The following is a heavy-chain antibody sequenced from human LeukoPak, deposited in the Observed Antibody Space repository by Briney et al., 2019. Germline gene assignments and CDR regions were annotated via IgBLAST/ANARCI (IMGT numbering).Heavy chain of an antibody. CDR1: GGSFSGYY. Sequence: PSETLSLTCAVYGGSFSGYYWSWIRQPPGKGLEWIGYIYYSGSTNYNPSLKSRVTISVDTSKNQFSLKLSSVTAADTAVYYCARSSVFWSGYYTPRQDYYYYYGMDVWGQGTTVTVSS. V-gene: IGHV4-59*01. J-gene: IGHJ6*02. CDR2: IYYSGST. CDR3: ARSSVFWSGYYTPRQDYYYYYGMDV. D-gene: IGHD3-3*01.